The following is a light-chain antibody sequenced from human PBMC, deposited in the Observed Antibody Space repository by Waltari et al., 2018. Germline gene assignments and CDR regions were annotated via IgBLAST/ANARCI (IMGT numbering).Light chain of an antibody. Sequence: QSALTQPASASGSPGQSITISCTGTSSDVGGYNYVSWYQQHPGKAPKLVIYDVSARPSGVSDRFSGSKSGITASLTISGLQAEDEADYYCSSYTSSRTRVFGRGTKLTVL. CDR2: DVS. CDR1: SSDVGGYNY. CDR3: SSYTSSRTRV. V-gene: IGLV2-14*01. J-gene: IGLJ3*02.